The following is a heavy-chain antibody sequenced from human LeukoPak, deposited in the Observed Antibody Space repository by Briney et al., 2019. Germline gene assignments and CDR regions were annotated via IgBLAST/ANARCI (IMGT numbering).Heavy chain of an antibody. J-gene: IGHJ4*02. CDR2: MYYTGST. CDR3: ARADRDYYDSSGQSEEKQSYFDY. V-gene: IGHV4-28*03. Sequence: SETLSLTCAVSGYSISSSNWWGWIRQPPGKGLEWIGYMYYTGSTYYNPSLKSRVTISVDTSKNQFSLKLSSVTAADTAVYYCARADRDYYDSSGQSEEKQSYFDYWGQGTLVTVSS. CDR1: GYSISSSNW. D-gene: IGHD3-22*01.